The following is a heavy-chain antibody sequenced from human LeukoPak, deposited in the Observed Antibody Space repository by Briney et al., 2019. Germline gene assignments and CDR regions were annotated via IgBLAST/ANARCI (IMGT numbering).Heavy chain of an antibody. J-gene: IGHJ4*02. V-gene: IGHV3-30-3*01. CDR1: GFTFSTYA. Sequence: PGGSLRLSCAASGFTFSTYAMHWVRQAPGKGLEWVALISHDGTNKYYADSVKGRFTISRDNSKNTLYLQMNSLRAEDTAVYYCAKDSGGSGSFLFVNWGQGTLVTVSS. CDR2: ISHDGTNK. D-gene: IGHD3-10*01. CDR3: AKDSGGSGSFLFVN.